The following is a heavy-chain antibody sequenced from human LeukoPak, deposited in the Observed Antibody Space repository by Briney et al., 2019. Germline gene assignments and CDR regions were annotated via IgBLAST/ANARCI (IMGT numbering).Heavy chain of an antibody. V-gene: IGHV3-74*01. CDR3: ALPLRDGDFYFDY. CDR1: GFTFSNYW. Sequence: GGSLRLSCAASGFTFSNYWMHWVRQAPGKGLVWVSRINRDGRSTNYADSVEGRFTISRDNAKNTVFLQMNSLRAEDTAVYYCALPLRDGDFYFDYWGQGALVTVSS. J-gene: IGHJ4*02. D-gene: IGHD4-17*01. CDR2: INRDGRST.